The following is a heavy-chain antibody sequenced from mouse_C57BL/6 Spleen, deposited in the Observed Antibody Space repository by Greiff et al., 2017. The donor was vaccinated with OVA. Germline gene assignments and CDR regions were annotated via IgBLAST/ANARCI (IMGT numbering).Heavy chain of an antibody. V-gene: IGHV3-6*01. CDR3: ARGYGNYDYAMDY. D-gene: IGHD2-1*01. Sequence: EVQLQQSGPGLVKPSQSLSLTCSVTGYSITSGYYWNWIRQFPGNKLEWMGYISYDGSNNYNPSLKNRISITRDTSKNQFFLKLNSVTTEDTATYYCARGYGNYDYAMDYWGQGTSVTVSS. CDR1: GYSITSGYY. CDR2: ISYDGSN. J-gene: IGHJ4*01.